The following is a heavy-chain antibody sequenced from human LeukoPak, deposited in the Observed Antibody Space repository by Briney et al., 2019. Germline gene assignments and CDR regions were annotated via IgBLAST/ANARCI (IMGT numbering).Heavy chain of an antibody. CDR3: AREIYGRFDY. CDR2: INPYNGNT. CDR1: GYSFSRYG. Sequence: ASVKVSCKASGYSFSRYGISWVRQAPGQGLEWMGWINPYNGNTNYAQRLQGRVAMTTDTSTSTAYLDLRSLRSDDTAMYYCAREIYGRFDYWGQGTLVTVPS. D-gene: IGHD4-17*01. J-gene: IGHJ4*02. V-gene: IGHV1-18*01.